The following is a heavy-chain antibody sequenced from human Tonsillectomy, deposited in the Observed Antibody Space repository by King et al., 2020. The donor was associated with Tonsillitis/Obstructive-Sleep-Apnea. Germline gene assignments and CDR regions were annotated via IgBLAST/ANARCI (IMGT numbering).Heavy chain of an antibody. CDR2: INPSGGST. J-gene: IGHJ6*02. V-gene: IGHV1-46*01. Sequence: QLVQSGAEVKKPGASVKVSCKASGYTFTSYYMHWVRQAPGQGLEWMGIINPSGGSTSYAQKFQGRVTMTRDTSTSTVYMELSSLRSEDTAVYYCARGTKTRHYYYYGMDVWGQGTTVTVSS. CDR1: GYTFTSYY. CDR3: ARGTKTRHYYYYGMDV.